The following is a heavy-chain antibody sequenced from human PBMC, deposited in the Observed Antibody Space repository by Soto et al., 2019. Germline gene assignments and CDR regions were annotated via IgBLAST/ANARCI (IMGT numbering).Heavy chain of an antibody. Sequence: QITVKESGPTVVQPTQTLTLTCSFSGFSLSTSAEGVAWIRQPPGKALEWLALIYWDDDERYSPFLKSRLTIAKDTFKNQVVLTMTNMDPVDTATYFCAHKGGRGAAMDVWGQGATVTVSS. V-gene: IGHV2-5*02. CDR2: IYWDDDE. J-gene: IGHJ6*02. D-gene: IGHD2-15*01. CDR1: GFSLSTSAEG. CDR3: AHKGGRGAAMDV.